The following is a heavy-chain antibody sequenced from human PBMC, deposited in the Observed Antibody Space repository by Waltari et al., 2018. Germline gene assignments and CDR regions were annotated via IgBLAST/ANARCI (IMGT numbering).Heavy chain of an antibody. Sequence: VQLVESGGGLVRLGGSLRLPGAASGFNFSNCNFNWVRQAPWKGLEWVSFLSSGGGTIFYPESVKGRFTISRDDAKSSLYLQMNSLRAEDTAVYYCVREGSGFDPWGQGTQVTVSS. CDR2: LSSGGGTI. CDR1: GFNFSNCN. V-gene: IGHV3-48*03. CDR3: VREGSGFDP. J-gene: IGHJ5*02. D-gene: IGHD1-26*01.